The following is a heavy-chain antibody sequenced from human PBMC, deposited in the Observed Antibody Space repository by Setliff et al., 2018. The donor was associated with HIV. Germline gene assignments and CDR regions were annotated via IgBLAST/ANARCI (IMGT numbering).Heavy chain of an antibody. Sequence: GGSLRLSCEASGFTLRSYAMYWVRQAPERGLEWVSAISGSGGNTYYADSVKGRFTISRDNSKNTLYLQMNSLRSEDTAFYYCARSAHDSETGYWGQGTLVTVSS. D-gene: IGHD5-12*01. CDR1: GFTLRSYA. CDR2: ISGSGGNT. V-gene: IGHV3-23*01. J-gene: IGHJ4*02. CDR3: ARSAHDSETGY.